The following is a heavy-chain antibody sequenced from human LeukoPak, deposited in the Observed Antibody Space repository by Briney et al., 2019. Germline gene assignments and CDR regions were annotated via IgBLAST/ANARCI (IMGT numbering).Heavy chain of an antibody. CDR3: ARFRITMVRGVIVTESGFDP. V-gene: IGHV4-61*02. J-gene: IGHJ5*02. Sequence: SETLSLTCTVSGGSISSGSYYWSWIRQPAGKGLEWIGRIYTSGSTNYNPSLKSRVTISVDTSKNQFSLKLSSVTAADTAVYYCARFRITMVRGVIVTESGFDPWGQGTLVTVSP. CDR2: IYTSGST. D-gene: IGHD3-10*01. CDR1: GGSISSGSYY.